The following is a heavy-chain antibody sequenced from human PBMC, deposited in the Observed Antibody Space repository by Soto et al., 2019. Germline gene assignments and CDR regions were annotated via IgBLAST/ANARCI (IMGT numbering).Heavy chain of an antibody. D-gene: IGHD5-18*01. J-gene: IGHJ4*02. V-gene: IGHV3-30-3*01. CDR3: ARDQDSAMIT. Sequence: QVHLVESGGGVVQPGRSLRLSCGASGFTFMNYAMHWVRQAPGKGLEWVTIISSDGNNKYYADSVKGRFTISRYNSKNTLYLQMNSLSVEDTAIYYCARDQDSAMITWGQGTLVTVSS. CDR1: GFTFMNYA. CDR2: ISSDGNNK.